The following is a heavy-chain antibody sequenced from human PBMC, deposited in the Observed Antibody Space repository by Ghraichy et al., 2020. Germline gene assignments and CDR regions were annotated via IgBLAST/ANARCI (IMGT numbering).Heavy chain of an antibody. Sequence: SETLSLTCTVSGGSISSYYWSWIRQPPGKGLEWIGYIYYSGSTNYNPSLKSRVTISVDTSKNQFSLKLSSVTAADTAVYYCARYALNYVFDYWGQGTLVTVSS. CDR1: GGSISSYY. J-gene: IGHJ4*02. D-gene: IGHD4-11*01. CDR2: IYYSGST. CDR3: ARYALNYVFDY. V-gene: IGHV4-59*01.